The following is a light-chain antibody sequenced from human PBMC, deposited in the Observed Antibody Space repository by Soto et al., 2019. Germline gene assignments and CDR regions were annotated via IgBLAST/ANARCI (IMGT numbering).Light chain of an antibody. Sequence: IVLTQSPGTLSLSPGQRATLSCRASQSVSSSYSAWYQQKPSQAPRLLNYDASNRATGIPARFSGSGSGTDFTLTISSLEPEDFAVYYCQQRSNWPLFGQGTRLEIK. CDR3: QQRSNWPL. V-gene: IGKV3D-20*02. J-gene: IGKJ5*01. CDR2: DAS. CDR1: QSVSSSY.